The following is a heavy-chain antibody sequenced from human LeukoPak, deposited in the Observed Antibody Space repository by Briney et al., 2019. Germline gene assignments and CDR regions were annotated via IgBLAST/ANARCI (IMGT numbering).Heavy chain of an antibody. J-gene: IGHJ4*02. CDR2: ISSKTSTI. CDR1: GFTFSSYG. Sequence: PGGSLRLSCAASGFTFSSYGMDWVRQAPGKGLEWVSYISSKTSTIYYADSVKGRFTISRDNAKKSLHLPMNTLRAEDTAVYSCARVPSGYSYGSDSWGQGILVAVPS. CDR3: ARVPSGYSYGSDS. D-gene: IGHD5-18*01. V-gene: IGHV3-48*01.